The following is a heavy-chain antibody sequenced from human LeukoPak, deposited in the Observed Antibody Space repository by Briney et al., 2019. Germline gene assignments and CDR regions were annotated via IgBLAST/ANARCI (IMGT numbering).Heavy chain of an antibody. CDR2: IYYSGST. CDR1: GGSLSSYY. D-gene: IGHD4-11*01. Sequence: SETLSLACTVSGGSLSSYYWSWIRQPPGEGLGWIGYIYYSGSTNYNPSLKSRVTISIDTSKDQFSLRLSSVTAADTAVYYCARVSGTTVTTFFDYWGQGTLVTVSS. J-gene: IGHJ4*02. CDR3: ARVSGTTVTTFFDY. V-gene: IGHV4-59*01.